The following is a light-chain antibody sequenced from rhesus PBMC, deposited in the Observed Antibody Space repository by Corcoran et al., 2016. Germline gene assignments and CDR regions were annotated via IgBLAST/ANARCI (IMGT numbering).Light chain of an antibody. CDR1: QSVGSH. V-gene: IGKV3-24*04. Sequence: ETVVTQSPATLSLSPGERATLSCRASQSVGSHLAWYQQKPGQAPRLLIYYASSRATGVPEGFSGSGPGTDFTLTIGGLEPEDVGVYCCQQSNDLWTFGQGTKVEIK. J-gene: IGKJ1*01. CDR3: QQSNDLWT. CDR2: YAS.